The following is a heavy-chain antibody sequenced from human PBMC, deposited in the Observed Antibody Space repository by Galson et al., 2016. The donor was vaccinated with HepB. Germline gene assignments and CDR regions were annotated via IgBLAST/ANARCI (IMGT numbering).Heavy chain of an antibody. D-gene: IGHD3-10*01. CDR1: GFAFGTYA. CDR3: AKDRGGRVYFYVMDV. Sequence: AASGFAFGTYAMSWVRQAPGKGLEWVAGIGPDGTRAHYADSVKGRFTISRDNFKNTLSLQINNLGGEDTAVYYCAKDRGGRVYFYVMDVWGQGTTVIVSS. J-gene: IGHJ6*02. CDR2: IGPDGTRA. V-gene: IGHV3-23*01.